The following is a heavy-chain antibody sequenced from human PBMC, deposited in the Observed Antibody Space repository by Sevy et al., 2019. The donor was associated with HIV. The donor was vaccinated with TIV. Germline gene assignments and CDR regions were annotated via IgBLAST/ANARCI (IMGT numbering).Heavy chain of an antibody. V-gene: IGHV3-23*01. Sequence: GGSLRLSCAASGFTFSSYAMSWVRQAPGKGLEWVSAISGSGYLTYYTDSVKGRFTISSDNSKDTLYLQMNSLRAEDTAVYYCAKEGGGYYYDSSGLFDYWGQGTLVTVSS. D-gene: IGHD3-22*01. J-gene: IGHJ4*02. CDR2: ISGSGYLT. CDR1: GFTFSSYA. CDR3: AKEGGGYYYDSSGLFDY.